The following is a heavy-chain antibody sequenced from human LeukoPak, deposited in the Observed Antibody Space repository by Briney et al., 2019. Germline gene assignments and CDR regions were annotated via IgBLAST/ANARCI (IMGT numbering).Heavy chain of an antibody. V-gene: IGHV1-46*01. CDR1: GYTFTSYY. CDR3: ARVSYYGSGGSRSFDY. CDR2: INPSGGST. Sequence: ASVKVSCKASGYTFTSYYMHWVRQAPGQGLEWMGIINPSGGSTSYAQKFQGRVTMTRDTSTSTVYMELSSLRSEDTAVYYCARVSYYGSGGSRSFDYWGQGTLVTVSS. J-gene: IGHJ4*02. D-gene: IGHD3-10*01.